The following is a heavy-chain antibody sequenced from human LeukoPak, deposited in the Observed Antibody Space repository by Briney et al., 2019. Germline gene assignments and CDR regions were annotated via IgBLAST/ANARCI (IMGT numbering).Heavy chain of an antibody. CDR3: ARDHDLTGTYEYLKY. D-gene: IGHD7-27*01. V-gene: IGHV1-69*06. Sequence: ASVKVSCKASGGTFSSYAISWVRQAPGQGLEWMGGIIPIFDTANYAQKFQGRVTITADKSTNTAYMELSSLKSEDTAVYYCARDHDLTGTYEYLKYWGQGTLVAVSS. J-gene: IGHJ1*01. CDR1: GGTFSSYA. CDR2: IIPIFDTA.